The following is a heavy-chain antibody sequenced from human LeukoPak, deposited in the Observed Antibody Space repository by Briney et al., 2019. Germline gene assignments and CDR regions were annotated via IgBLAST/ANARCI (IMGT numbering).Heavy chain of an antibody. D-gene: IGHD2/OR15-2a*01. Sequence: GGSLRLSCAASGFTFSGYWMHWVRQAPGKGLVWVSIINTDGSTTRYADSVKGRFTISRDNAKNTLYLQINSPRVEDTAVYFCAGDTSRTMDVWGQGTTVTV. V-gene: IGHV3-74*01. CDR2: INTDGSTT. CDR1: GFTFSGYW. J-gene: IGHJ6*02. CDR3: AGDTSRTMDV.